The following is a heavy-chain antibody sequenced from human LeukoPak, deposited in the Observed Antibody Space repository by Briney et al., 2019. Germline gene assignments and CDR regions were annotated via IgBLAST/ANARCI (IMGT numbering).Heavy chain of an antibody. Sequence: GGSLRLSCVASGFTFSSHGMHWVRQAPGKGLEWVAVIWYDGSEKYYADSVKGRFIISRDNSKNMLYLQMNSLRADDTAVYYCARWGNNKILDYWGQGTLVTVSS. CDR3: ARWGNNKILDY. CDR1: GFTFSSHG. D-gene: IGHD7-27*01. CDR2: IWYDGSEK. J-gene: IGHJ4*02. V-gene: IGHV3-33*01.